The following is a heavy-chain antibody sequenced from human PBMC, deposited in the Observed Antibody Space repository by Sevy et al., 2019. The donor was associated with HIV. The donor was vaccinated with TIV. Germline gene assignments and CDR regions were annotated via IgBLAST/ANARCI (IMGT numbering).Heavy chain of an antibody. V-gene: IGHV3-74*01. CDR2: INSDGSST. Sequence: GGSLRLSCAASGFTFSSYWMHWVRQAPGKGLVWVSRINSDGSSTSYADSVKGRFTISRDNAKNTLYLQMNSLRAEDTAVYYCARGHSNYYFDYWGQGTLVTVSS. D-gene: IGHD4-4*01. CDR3: ARGHSNYYFDY. CDR1: GFTFSSYW. J-gene: IGHJ4*02.